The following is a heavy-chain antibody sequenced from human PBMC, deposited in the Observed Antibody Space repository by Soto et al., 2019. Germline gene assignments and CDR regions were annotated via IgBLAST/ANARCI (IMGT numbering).Heavy chain of an antibody. J-gene: IGHJ4*02. CDR3: ARGSTYYYDSSGYPPAVPFDY. CDR2: INPSGGST. D-gene: IGHD3-22*01. Sequence: ASVKVSCKASGYTFTSYGISWVRQAPGQGLEWMGIINPSGGSTSYAQKFQGRVTMTRDTSTSTVYMELSSLRSEDTAVYYCARGSTYYYDSSGYPPAVPFDYWGQGTLVTVSS. CDR1: GYTFTSYG. V-gene: IGHV1-46*03.